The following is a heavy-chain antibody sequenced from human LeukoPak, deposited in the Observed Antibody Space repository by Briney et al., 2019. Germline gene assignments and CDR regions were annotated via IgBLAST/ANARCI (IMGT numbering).Heavy chain of an antibody. Sequence: PSETLSLTCAVYGGSFSGYYWSWIRQPAGKALEWIGRIHTSGSTLYNPSLKSRVTISVDTSKNQFSLKLSSATAADTAVYYCARGPPHGGTYFDYWGQGTLVTVSS. CDR1: GGSFSGYY. CDR3: ARGPPHGGTYFDY. V-gene: IGHV4-59*10. D-gene: IGHD2-15*01. J-gene: IGHJ4*02. CDR2: IHTSGST.